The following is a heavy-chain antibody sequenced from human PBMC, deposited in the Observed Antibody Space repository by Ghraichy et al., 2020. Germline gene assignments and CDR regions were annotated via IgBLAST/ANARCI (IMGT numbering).Heavy chain of an antibody. J-gene: IGHJ3*02. Sequence: ETLSLTCTVSGGSISSYYWSWIRQPPGKGLEWIGYIYYSGSTNYNPSLKSRVTISVDTSKNQFSLKLSSVTAADTAVYYCARDPGIAAAGTAFDIWGQGTMVTVSS. D-gene: IGHD6-13*01. V-gene: IGHV4-59*01. CDR3: ARDPGIAAAGTAFDI. CDR1: GGSISSYY. CDR2: IYYSGST.